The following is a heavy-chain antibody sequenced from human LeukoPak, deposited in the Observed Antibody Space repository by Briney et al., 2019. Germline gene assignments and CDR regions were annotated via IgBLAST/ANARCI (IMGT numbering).Heavy chain of an antibody. D-gene: IGHD3-22*01. CDR2: IYYSGST. Sequence: PSETLSLTCTVSGGSISRGDYYWSWIRQPPGKGLEWIGSIYYSGSTYYNPSLKSRVTISVDTSKNQFSLKLSSVTAADTAVYYCASPYYYDSSGYYQQPYYFDYWGQGTLVTVSS. J-gene: IGHJ4*02. V-gene: IGHV4-39*07. CDR1: GGSISRGDYY. CDR3: ASPYYYDSSGYYQQPYYFDY.